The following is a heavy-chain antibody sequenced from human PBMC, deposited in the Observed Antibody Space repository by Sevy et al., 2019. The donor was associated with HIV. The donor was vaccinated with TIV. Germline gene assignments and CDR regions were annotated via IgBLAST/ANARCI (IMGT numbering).Heavy chain of an antibody. V-gene: IGHV3-7*01. J-gene: IGHJ6*02. CDR1: GFTFNMYW. CDR3: ARHGSGGSCYSLLPHYYYGMDV. CDR2: IKEDGSER. Sequence: GGSLRLSCAASGFTFNMYWMTWVRQAPGKGLEWVANIKEDGSERNYLDSVKGRFTISRDNAKESLYLQINSLRAEDTAVYDCARHGSGGSCYSLLPHYYYGMDVWGQGTTVTVSS. D-gene: IGHD2-15*01.